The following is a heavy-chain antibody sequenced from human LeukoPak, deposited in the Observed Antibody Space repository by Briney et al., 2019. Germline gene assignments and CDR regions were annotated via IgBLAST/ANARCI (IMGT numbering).Heavy chain of an antibody. J-gene: IGHJ4*02. CDR3: ARDARDHRFTMGSVAIDY. CDR2: ISSSSSYI. Sequence: PGGSLRLSYAASGFTFSSYSMNWVRQAPGKGLEWVSSISSSSSYIYYADSVKGRFTISRDNAKNSLYLQMNSLRAEDTAVYYCARDARDHRFTMGSVAIDYWGQGTLVTVSS. V-gene: IGHV3-21*01. D-gene: IGHD3-10*01. CDR1: GFTFSSYS.